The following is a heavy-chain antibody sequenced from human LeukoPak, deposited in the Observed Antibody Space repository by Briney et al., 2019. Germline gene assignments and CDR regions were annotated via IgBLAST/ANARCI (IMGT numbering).Heavy chain of an antibody. J-gene: IGHJ5*02. Sequence: SETLSLTCTVSGCSISSYYWSWIRQAPGKGLEWVGYIYYSGSTNYNPSLKRPVTISVDTSKNQSSLTLSSVTAADTAVYYCARAPAGYSSSHNWFDRWGQGTLVTVSS. D-gene: IGHD6-13*01. V-gene: IGHV4-59*01. CDR2: IYYSGST. CDR1: GCSISSYY. CDR3: ARAPAGYSSSHNWFDR.